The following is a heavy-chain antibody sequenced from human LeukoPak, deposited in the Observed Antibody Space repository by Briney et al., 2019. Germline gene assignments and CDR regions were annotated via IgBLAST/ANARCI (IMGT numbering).Heavy chain of an antibody. CDR3: ARDRSISWFFY. J-gene: IGHJ4*02. CDR2: INHSGST. V-gene: IGHV4-34*01. CDR1: GGSFSGYY. D-gene: IGHD6-13*01. Sequence: SETLSLTCAVYGGSFSGYYWSWIRQPPGKGLEWIGEINHSGSTNYNPSLKSRVTISVDTSKNQFSLKLSSVTAADTAVYYCARDRSISWFFYWGQGTLVTVSS.